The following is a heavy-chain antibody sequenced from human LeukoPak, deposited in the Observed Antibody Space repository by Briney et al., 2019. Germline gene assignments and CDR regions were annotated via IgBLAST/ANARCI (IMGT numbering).Heavy chain of an antibody. Sequence: SQTLSLTCAISGDRASSNSTAWNWIRQSPSRGLEWLGRTYYRSRWYNYYAVCVERRITINTATSKNHFSLPLYSVTPEDTTAYYCARSLRCCDGTDAFDIWGQGTMVTVSS. J-gene: IGHJ3*02. V-gene: IGHV6-1*01. D-gene: IGHD3-9*01. CDR1: GDRASSNSTA. CDR2: TYYRSRWYN. CDR3: ARSLRCCDGTDAFDI.